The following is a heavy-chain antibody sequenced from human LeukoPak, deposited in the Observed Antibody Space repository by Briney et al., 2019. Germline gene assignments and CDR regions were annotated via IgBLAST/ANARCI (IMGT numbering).Heavy chain of an antibody. CDR1: GFTFSSYG. CDR3: AKFPSRSASYYFDY. Sequence: GGSLRLSCAASGFTFSSYGMHWVRQAPGKGLEWVAVISYDGSNKYYADSVKGRFTISRDNSKNTLYLQMNSLRAEDTAVYYCAKFPSRSASYYFDYWGQGTLVTVSS. J-gene: IGHJ4*02. CDR2: ISYDGSNK. D-gene: IGHD3-10*01. V-gene: IGHV3-30*18.